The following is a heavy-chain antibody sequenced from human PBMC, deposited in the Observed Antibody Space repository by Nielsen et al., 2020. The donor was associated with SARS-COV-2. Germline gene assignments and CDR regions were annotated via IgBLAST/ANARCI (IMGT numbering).Heavy chain of an antibody. CDR3: ARVKYDILTGLFRDYYYYYMDV. D-gene: IGHD3-9*01. V-gene: IGHV4-30-2*04. CDR2: IYYGGST. J-gene: IGHJ6*03. Sequence: RQAPGKGLEWIGYIYYGGSTYYNPSLKSRVTISVDTSKNQFSLKLSSVTAADTAVYYCARVKYDILTGLFRDYYYYYMDVWGKGTTVTVSS.